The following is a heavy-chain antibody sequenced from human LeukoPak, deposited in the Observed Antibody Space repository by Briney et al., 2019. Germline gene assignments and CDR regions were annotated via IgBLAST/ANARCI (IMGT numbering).Heavy chain of an antibody. CDR2: IYSGDNT. J-gene: IGHJ4*02. CDR1: GFTVSSNY. D-gene: IGHD3-22*01. Sequence: GGSLRLSCAASGFTVSSNYMSRVRQAPGKGLEWVSVIYSGDNTYYADSVKGRFTISRHNSKNTLYLQMNSLRAEDTAVYYCARVKYYYDSSGLDYWGQGTLVTVSS. CDR3: ARVKYYYDSSGLDY. V-gene: IGHV3-53*04.